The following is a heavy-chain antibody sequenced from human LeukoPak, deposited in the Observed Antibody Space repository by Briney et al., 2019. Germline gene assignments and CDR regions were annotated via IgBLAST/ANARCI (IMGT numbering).Heavy chain of an antibody. Sequence: SETLSLTCAVSGYSISSGYYWGWIRQPPGKGLEWIGSIYHSGSTYYNPSLKSRVTISADTSKNQFSLKLSSVTAADTAVYYCARPQRATAMVAFDIWGQGTMVTVSS. CDR2: IYHSGST. V-gene: IGHV4-38-2*01. CDR3: ARPQRATAMVAFDI. CDR1: GYSISSGYY. D-gene: IGHD2-2*01. J-gene: IGHJ3*02.